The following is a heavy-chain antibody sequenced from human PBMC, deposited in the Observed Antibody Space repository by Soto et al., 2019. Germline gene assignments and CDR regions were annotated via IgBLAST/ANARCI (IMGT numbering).Heavy chain of an antibody. Sequence: GESLKISCKGSGYSFTTYWIGWVRQMPGKGLEWMGIIYPGDFDTRYSPSFQGQVTISADRSISTAYLQWSSLKASDTAMYYCARLENEVSTIAWYYGIDVWGQGTTVTVSS. V-gene: IGHV5-51*01. J-gene: IGHJ6*02. D-gene: IGHD5-12*01. CDR1: GYSFTTYW. CDR3: ARLENEVSTIAWYYGIDV. CDR2: IYPGDFDT.